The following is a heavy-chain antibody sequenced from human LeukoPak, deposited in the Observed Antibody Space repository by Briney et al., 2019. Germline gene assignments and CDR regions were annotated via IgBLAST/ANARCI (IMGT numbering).Heavy chain of an antibody. CDR3: AKSGGYGLIDY. J-gene: IGHJ4*01. V-gene: IGHV4-4*07. CDR1: GGSISSYY. CDR2: IYTGGST. Sequence: SETLSLTCTVSGGSISSYYWSWIRQPAGKGLEWIGRIYTGGSTNYNLSLKSRVTISVDTSKNQVSLKMSSVTAADTAVYYCAKSGGYGLIDYWGQGTLVTVSS. D-gene: IGHD6-25*01.